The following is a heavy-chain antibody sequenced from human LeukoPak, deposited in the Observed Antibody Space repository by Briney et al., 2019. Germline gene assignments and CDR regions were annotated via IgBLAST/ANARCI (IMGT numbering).Heavy chain of an antibody. CDR3: ARGYCSGGSCYVGDHFDY. D-gene: IGHD2-15*01. Sequence: GASVKVSCKASGYTFTGYYMHWVRQATGQGLEWMGWMNPNSGNTGYAQKFQGRVTMTRNTSISTAYMELSSLRSEDTAVYYCARGYCSGGSCYVGDHFDYWGQGTLVTVSS. CDR2: MNPNSGNT. V-gene: IGHV1-8*02. CDR1: GYTFTGYY. J-gene: IGHJ4*02.